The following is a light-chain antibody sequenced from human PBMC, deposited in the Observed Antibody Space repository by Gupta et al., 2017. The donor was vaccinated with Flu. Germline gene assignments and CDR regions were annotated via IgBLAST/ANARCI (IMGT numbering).Light chain of an antibody. J-gene: IGKJ4*01. CDR1: QDFGSD. CDR2: TAS. V-gene: IGKV1-9*01. CDR3: QQLNSFPLT. Sequence: DIHVTQSPSFLSAAVGDRVTITCRASQDFGSDLAWYQQKPGKAPKPLIYTASILESGVPSRFSGSRSGTEFTLTVSSLQPEDFAGYYCQQLNSFPLTFGGGTKVEIK.